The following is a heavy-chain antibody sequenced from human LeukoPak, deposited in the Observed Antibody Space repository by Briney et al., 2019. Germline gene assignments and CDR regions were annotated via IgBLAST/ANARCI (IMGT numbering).Heavy chain of an antibody. D-gene: IGHD5-18*01. Sequence: GASVKVSCKAFGYTFTSYDINWVRQATGQGLEWMGWMNPNSGNTGYAQKFQGSVTMTRNTSISTAYMELSSLRSEDTAVYYCARGIAMASPFDYWGQGTLVTVSS. V-gene: IGHV1-8*01. CDR2: MNPNSGNT. CDR1: GYTFTSYD. CDR3: ARGIAMASPFDY. J-gene: IGHJ4*02.